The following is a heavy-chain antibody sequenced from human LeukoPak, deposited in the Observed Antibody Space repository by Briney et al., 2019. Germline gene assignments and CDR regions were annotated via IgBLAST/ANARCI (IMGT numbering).Heavy chain of an antibody. J-gene: IGHJ4*02. CDR1: GYTFTSYY. V-gene: IGHV1-46*01. CDR3: ARGHPGYYDNSGYLPLDY. CDR2: INPSGGST. D-gene: IGHD3-22*01. Sequence: ASVKVSCKASGYTFTSYYMHWVRQAPGQGLEWMGIINPSGGSTSYAQKFQGRVTMTADTSTNTAYMELRSLRSDDTAVYYCARGHPGYYDNSGYLPLDYWGQGTLVTASS.